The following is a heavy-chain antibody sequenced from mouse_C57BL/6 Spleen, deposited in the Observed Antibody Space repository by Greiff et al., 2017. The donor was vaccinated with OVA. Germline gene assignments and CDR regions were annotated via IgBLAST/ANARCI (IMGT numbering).Heavy chain of an antibody. Sequence: DVKLVESGGGLVQPGGSLKLSCAASGIDFSRYWMSWVRRAPGKGLEWIGEINPDSSTINYAPSLKDKFIISRDNAKNTLYLQMSKVRSEDTALYYCASYYYGSSLWYFDVWGTGTTVTVSS. D-gene: IGHD1-1*01. J-gene: IGHJ1*03. CDR1: GIDFSRYW. CDR3: ASYYYGSSLWYFDV. V-gene: IGHV4-1*01. CDR2: INPDSSTI.